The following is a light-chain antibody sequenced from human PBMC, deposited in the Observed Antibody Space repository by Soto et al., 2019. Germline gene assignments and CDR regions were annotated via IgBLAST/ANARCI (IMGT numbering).Light chain of an antibody. CDR3: QSYDSSLSGYAV. CDR2: GNS. V-gene: IGLV1-40*01. J-gene: IGLJ2*01. Sequence: QSVLTQPPSVSGAPGQRVTISCTGSSSNIWAGYDVHWYQQLPGTAPKLLIYGNSNRPSGVPDRFSGSKSGTSASLAITGLQADDEADYYCQSYDSSLSGYAVFGGRTQLTVL. CDR1: SSNIWAGYD.